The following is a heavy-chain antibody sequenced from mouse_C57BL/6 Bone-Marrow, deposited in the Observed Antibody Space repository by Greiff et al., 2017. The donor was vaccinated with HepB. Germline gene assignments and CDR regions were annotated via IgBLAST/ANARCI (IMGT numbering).Heavy chain of an antibody. V-gene: IGHV2-2*01. J-gene: IGHJ3*01. D-gene: IGHD2-4*01. CDR2: IWSGGST. Sequence: VQLQESGPGLVQPSQSLSITCTVSGFSLTSYGVHWVRQSPGKGLEWLGVIWSGGSTDSNAAFISRLSISKDNSKSQVFFKMNSLQADDTAIYYWARRDYDYDVGAWFAYWGQGTLVTVSA. CDR1: GFSLTSYG. CDR3: ARRDYDYDVGAWFAY.